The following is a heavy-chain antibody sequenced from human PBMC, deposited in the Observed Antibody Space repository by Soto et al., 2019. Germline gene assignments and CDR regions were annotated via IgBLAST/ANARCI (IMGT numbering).Heavy chain of an antibody. D-gene: IGHD2-15*01. CDR3: TTDLWRIAVVVGSTGYFNP. J-gene: IGHJ5*02. CDR1: GFTFSDAW. V-gene: IGHV3-15*01. Sequence: PGGSLRLSCAASGFTFSDAWMSWVRQAPGKGLDWVGRIKSKSDGGTTEYAAPVRGRFTISRDDSKNTLYLQTNSLKTEDTAVYYCTTDLWRIAVVVGSTGYFNPWGQGTPVTVSS. CDR2: IKSKSDGGTT.